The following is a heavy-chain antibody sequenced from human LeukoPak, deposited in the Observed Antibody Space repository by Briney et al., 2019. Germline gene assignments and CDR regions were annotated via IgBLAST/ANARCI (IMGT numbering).Heavy chain of an antibody. CDR2: IYWDDDK. V-gene: IGHV2-5*02. J-gene: IGHJ5*02. CDR3: AHRYLELRGNWFDP. Sequence: SGPTLVKPTQTLTLTCTFSGFSLSTSGVGVGWIRQPPGKALEWLALIYWDDDKRYSPSLKSRLTITKDTSKNQVVLTMTNMDPVDTATYYCAHRYLELRGNWFDPWGQGTLVTVSS. D-gene: IGHD1-7*01. CDR1: GFSLSTSGVG.